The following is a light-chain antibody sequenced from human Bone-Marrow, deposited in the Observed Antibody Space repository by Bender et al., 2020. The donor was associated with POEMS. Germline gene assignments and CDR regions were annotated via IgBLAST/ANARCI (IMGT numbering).Light chain of an antibody. V-gene: IGLV2-8*01. J-gene: IGLJ2*01. CDR1: NNY. CDR3: SSYAGSKSVV. CDR2: EVT. Sequence: QSALTQPPSASGSPGQSVTISCTGTNNYVSCYQPHPGRAPHLLIFEVTKRPSGVPDRFSGSKSGDTASLTVSGLQPEDEAAYYCSSYAGSKSVVFGGGTKLTVL.